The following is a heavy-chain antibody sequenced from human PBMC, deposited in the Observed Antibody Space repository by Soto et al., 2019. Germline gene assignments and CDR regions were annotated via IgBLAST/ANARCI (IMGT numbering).Heavy chain of an antibody. CDR2: INPRGGGI. J-gene: IGHJ4*02. CDR1: GYTFTSSY. V-gene: IGHV1-46*01. D-gene: IGHD1-26*01. Sequence: ASVKVSCKASGYTFTSSYMHWVRQAPGQGLEWMGIINPRGGGISYAQKFQGRVTMTRDTSTSTVYMELSSLRSDDTAVYYCARGSHGTYYYFDYWGQGTLVTSPQ. CDR3: ARGSHGTYYYFDY.